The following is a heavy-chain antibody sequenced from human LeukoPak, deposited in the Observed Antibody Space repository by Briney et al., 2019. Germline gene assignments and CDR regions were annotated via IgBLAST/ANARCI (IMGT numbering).Heavy chain of an antibody. CDR1: GDSISGATYY. CDR2: IYSSGST. CDR3: ARGDSSGFARPFDY. V-gene: IGHV4-61*02. Sequence: SETLSLTCTVSGDSISGATYYWSWIRQPAGKGLEWIGRIYSSGSTNYNPSLKSRVTMSVDTSKNQFSLKVSSVTAADTAMYYCARGDSSGFARPFDYWGQGTLVTVSS. D-gene: IGHD3-22*01. J-gene: IGHJ4*02.